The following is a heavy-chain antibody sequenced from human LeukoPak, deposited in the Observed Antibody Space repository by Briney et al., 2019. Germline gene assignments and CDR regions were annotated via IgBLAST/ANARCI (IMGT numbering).Heavy chain of an antibody. CDR2: IYYSGST. CDR1: GGSISSYY. V-gene: IGHV4-59*01. D-gene: IGHD4-11*01. Sequence: SETLSLTCTVSGGSISSYYWSWIRQPPGKGLEWIGYIYYSGSTNYNPSLKSRVTISVDTSKNQFSLKLSSATAADTAVYYCARDQTDYPRDYYYYYMDVWGKGTTVTVSS. CDR3: ARDQTDYPRDYYYYYMDV. J-gene: IGHJ6*03.